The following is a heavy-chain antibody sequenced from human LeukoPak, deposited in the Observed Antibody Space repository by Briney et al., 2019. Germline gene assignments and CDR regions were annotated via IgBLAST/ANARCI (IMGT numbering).Heavy chain of an antibody. V-gene: IGHV3-48*02. CDR1: GFTFSSYS. Sequence: GGSLRLSCEASGFTFSSYSMNWVRQAPGKGLEWVSYIISSSSTIYYADSVKGRFTISRDNAKNSLYLQMNSLRDEDTAVYYCARDSAIRIAARPFRGKYYFDYWGQGTLVTVSS. D-gene: IGHD6-6*01. J-gene: IGHJ4*02. CDR2: IISSSSTI. CDR3: ARDSAIRIAARPFRGKYYFDY.